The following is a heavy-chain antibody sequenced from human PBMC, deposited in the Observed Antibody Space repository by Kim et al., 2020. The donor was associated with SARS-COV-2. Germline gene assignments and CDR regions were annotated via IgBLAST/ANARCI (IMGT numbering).Heavy chain of an antibody. V-gene: IGHV3-30*04. J-gene: IGHJ6*02. CDR2: ISYDGSNK. Sequence: GGSLRLSCAASGFTFSSYAMHWVRQAPGKGLEWVAVISYDGSNKYYADSVKGRFTISRDNSKNTLYLQMNSLRAEDTAVYYCARSSSGWYFSGMDVWAQG. CDR1: GFTFSSYA. CDR3: ARSSSGWYFSGMDV. D-gene: IGHD6-19*01.